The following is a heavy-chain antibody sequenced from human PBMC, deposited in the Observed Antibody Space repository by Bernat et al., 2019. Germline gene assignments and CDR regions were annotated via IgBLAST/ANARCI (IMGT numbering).Heavy chain of an antibody. D-gene: IGHD6-19*01. CDR1: GFTFSSYA. V-gene: IGHV3-30-3*01. Sequence: QVQLVESGGGVVQPGRSLRLSCAASGFTFSSYAMHWVRQAPGKGLEWVAVMSSDGSNKKHADSVKGRFTISRDDFKNTLYLEMNSLRVEDTAVYYCARDRYSSCWYGTDYYYYGMDVWGQGTTVTVSS. J-gene: IGHJ6*02. CDR2: MSSDGSNK. CDR3: ARDRYSSCWYGTDYYYYGMDV.